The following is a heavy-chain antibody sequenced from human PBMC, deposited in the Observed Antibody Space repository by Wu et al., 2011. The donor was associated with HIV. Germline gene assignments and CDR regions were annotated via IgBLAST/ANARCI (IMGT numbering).Heavy chain of an antibody. D-gene: IGHD1-26*01. Sequence: QVQLVQSGAGVKKPGSSVKVSCKASGGTFSSYAINWVRQAPGQGLEWMGGIIPIFGTTNYAQKFRGRVSITADKSTSTAYMELSSLRSEDTAVYYCTRDLPPVGATRDVFDVWARDNGHRLF. CDR1: GGTFSSYA. V-gene: IGHV1-69*14. CDR2: IIPIFGTT. CDR3: TRDLPPVGATRDVFDV. J-gene: IGHJ3*01.